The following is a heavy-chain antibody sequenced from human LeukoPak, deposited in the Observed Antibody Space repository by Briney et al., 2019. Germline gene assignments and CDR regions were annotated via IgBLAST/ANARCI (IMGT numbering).Heavy chain of an antibody. D-gene: IGHD5-18*01. CDR1: GGSISSYY. CDR3: AKGDKPVIAMVKFDY. Sequence: PSETLSLTCIVSGGSISSYYWSWIRQPPGKGLEWVSGISGSGTNTYYADSVKGRFTISRDNSKNTLYMQMNSLRAEDTAVYYCAKGDKPVIAMVKFDYWGQGTLVTVSS. J-gene: IGHJ4*02. CDR2: ISGSGTNT. V-gene: IGHV3-23*01.